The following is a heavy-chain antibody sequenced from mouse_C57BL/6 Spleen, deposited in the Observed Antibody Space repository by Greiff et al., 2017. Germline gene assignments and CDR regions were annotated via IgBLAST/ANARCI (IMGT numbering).Heavy chain of an antibody. D-gene: IGHD3-1*01. Sequence: EVKLQESVAELVRPGASVKLSCTASGFNIKNTYMHWVKQRPEQGLGWIGRIDPANGNTNYAPKFQGMATITADTSSNTAFLRLSILTSEDTAIYYCARGYDYYAMDYWGQGTSVTVSS. CDR1: GFNIKNTY. V-gene: IGHV14-3*01. CDR2: IDPANGNT. J-gene: IGHJ4*01. CDR3: ARGYDYYAMDY.